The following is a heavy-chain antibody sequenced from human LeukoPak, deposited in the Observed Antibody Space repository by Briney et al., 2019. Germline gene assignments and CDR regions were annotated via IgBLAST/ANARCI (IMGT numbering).Heavy chain of an antibody. Sequence: GRSLSLSCAASGFIFSSYGMHWVRQAPGKGLEWVAVIWYDGSNEYYADSVKGRFTISRDNSKTTLYLQMNSLRAEDTAMYYCAKDRTHYHDDSTPAFDNWGQGTMVIFSS. CDR1: GFIFSSYG. D-gene: IGHD3-22*01. CDR3: AKDRTHYHDDSTPAFDN. CDR2: IWYDGSNE. J-gene: IGHJ3*02. V-gene: IGHV3-33*06.